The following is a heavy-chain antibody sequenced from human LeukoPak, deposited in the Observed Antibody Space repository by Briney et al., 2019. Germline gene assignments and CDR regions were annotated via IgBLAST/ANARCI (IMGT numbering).Heavy chain of an antibody. CDR1: GGSISSYY. CDR3: ARGRAIGGSLNWFDP. V-gene: IGHV4-4*07. J-gene: IGHJ5*02. Sequence: PSETLSLTCTVSGGSISSYYWSWIRQPAGKGLEWIGRIYTSGSTKYNTSLKSRVTMSVDTSKNQFSLKLSSVTAADTAVYYCARGRAIGGSLNWFDPWGQGTLVTVSS. CDR2: IYTSGST. D-gene: IGHD3-10*01.